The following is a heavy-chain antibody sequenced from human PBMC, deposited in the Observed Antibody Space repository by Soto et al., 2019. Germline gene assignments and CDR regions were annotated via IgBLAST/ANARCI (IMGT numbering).Heavy chain of an antibody. D-gene: IGHD1-26*01. CDR1: GFTFSHHP. V-gene: IGHV3-30-3*01. J-gene: IGHJ6*02. Sequence: QVQLVESGGGVVQPGRSLRLSCAVSGFTFSHHPMHWVRQAPGKGLEWLAVISYDGTSKYYADSVKGRFTISRDNSKNTLYLRMSSLRREDTAAYYCVRDGDAGVGDDVVGVPGGMDVDYYGLDVWGQGTTVIVSS. CDR2: ISYDGTSK. CDR3: VRDGDAGVGDDVVGVPGGMDVDYYGLDV.